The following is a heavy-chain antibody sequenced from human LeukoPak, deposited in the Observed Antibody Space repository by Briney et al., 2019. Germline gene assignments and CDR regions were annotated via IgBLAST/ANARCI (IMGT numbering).Heavy chain of an antibody. CDR2: IIPIFGTT. V-gene: IGHV1-69*13. CDR3: AREGGGGYCTTTRCYYLDY. Sequence: ASVTVSCKASGGTFRTYAISWVRQAPGQGLEWMGGIIPIFGTTNYAQKFQGRVTITADESTSTAYMELSSLRSEDTAVYYCAREGGGGYCTTTRCYYLDYWGLGTLVTVSS. D-gene: IGHD2-2*01. J-gene: IGHJ4*01. CDR1: GGTFRTYA.